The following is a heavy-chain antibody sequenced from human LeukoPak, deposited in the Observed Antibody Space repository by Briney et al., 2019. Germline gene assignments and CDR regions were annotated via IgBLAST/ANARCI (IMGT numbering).Heavy chain of an antibody. J-gene: IGHJ3*02. CDR1: GFTFSRYA. CDR2: ISGSGGST. Sequence: GGSLRLSCAASGFTFSRYAMSWVRHAPGKGLEWVSAISGSGGSTYYADPVKGRFTISRDNSKNTLYLQMNSLRAEDTAVYYCAKGYGSGSYYNHRMIAFDIWGQGTMVTDSS. D-gene: IGHD3-10*01. CDR3: AKGYGSGSYYNHRMIAFDI. V-gene: IGHV3-23*01.